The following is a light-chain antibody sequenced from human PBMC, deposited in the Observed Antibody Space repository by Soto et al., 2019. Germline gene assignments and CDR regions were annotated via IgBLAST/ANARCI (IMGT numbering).Light chain of an antibody. CDR2: GAS. CDR3: QQYGSSQT. V-gene: IGKV3-20*01. CDR1: QSVGTY. Sequence: EIVMTQSPGTLSLSPGERATLSCRASQSVGTYLAWYQQKPGQAPRLLIYGASSRATGIPDRFSGSGSGTDFTLTISRLEPEDFAVYYCQQYGSSQTFGQGTKVDI. J-gene: IGKJ1*01.